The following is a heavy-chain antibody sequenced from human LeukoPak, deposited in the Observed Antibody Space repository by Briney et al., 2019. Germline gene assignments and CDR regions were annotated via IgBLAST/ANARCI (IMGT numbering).Heavy chain of an antibody. CDR2: INWNGGST. Sequence: PGGSLRLSCAASGFTLDDYGMSWVRQAPGKGLEWVSGINWNGGSTGYADSVKGRFTISRDNAKNSLYLQMNSLRAEDTALYYCARDRSDSLRDYGMDVWGQGTTVTVSS. J-gene: IGHJ6*02. V-gene: IGHV3-20*04. D-gene: IGHD2-15*01. CDR3: ARDRSDSLRDYGMDV. CDR1: GFTLDDYG.